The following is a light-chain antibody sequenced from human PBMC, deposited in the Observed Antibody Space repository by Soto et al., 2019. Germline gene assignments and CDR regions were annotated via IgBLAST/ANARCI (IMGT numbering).Light chain of an antibody. Sequence: EIVVTQSPGTLSLSPGERATLSCRASQSVNTNYLAWYQQKSGQAPRLLIYGASSRATGIPDRFSGSGSGTDFTLTISRLEPEDFAAYFCQQYGSSPITFGQGTRLEIK. J-gene: IGKJ5*01. V-gene: IGKV3-20*01. CDR2: GAS. CDR1: QSVNTNY. CDR3: QQYGSSPIT.